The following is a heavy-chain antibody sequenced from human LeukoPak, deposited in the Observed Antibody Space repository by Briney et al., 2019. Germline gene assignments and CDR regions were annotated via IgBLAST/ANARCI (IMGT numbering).Heavy chain of an antibody. CDR3: ARRFPQGLGSGYYYYYMDV. CDR2: IYPGDSDT. V-gene: IGHV5-51*01. J-gene: IGHJ6*03. CDR1: GYSFTSYW. D-gene: IGHD1-26*01. Sequence: GESLKISCKGSGYSFTSYWIGWVRQMPGKGLEWMGIIYPGDSDTRYSPSFQGQVTISADKSISTAYLQWSSLKASDTAMYYCARRFPQGLGSGYYYYYMDVWGKGTTVTVSS.